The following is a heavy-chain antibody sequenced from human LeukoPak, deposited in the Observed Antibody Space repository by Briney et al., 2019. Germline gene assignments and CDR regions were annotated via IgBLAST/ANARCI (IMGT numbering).Heavy chain of an antibody. CDR3: ARGRAVAGTGFDP. CDR1: GGSISSGGYY. V-gene: IGHV4-30-2*01. D-gene: IGHD6-19*01. Sequence: SQTLSLTCTVSGGSISSGGYYWSWIRQPPGKGLEWIGYIYHSGSTYYNPSLKSRVTISVDRSKNQFSLKLSSVTAADTAVYYCARGRAVAGTGFDPWGQGTLVTVSS. CDR2: IYHSGST. J-gene: IGHJ5*02.